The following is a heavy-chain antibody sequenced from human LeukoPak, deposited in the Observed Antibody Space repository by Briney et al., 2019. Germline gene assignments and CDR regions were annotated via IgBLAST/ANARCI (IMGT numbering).Heavy chain of an antibody. CDR2: QYYSGAT. D-gene: IGHD3-3*01. J-gene: IGHJ3*01. CDR3: ARHKTVTYDVFDL. CDR1: GYSISSGYY. Sequence: SETLSLTCTVSGYSISSGYYWGWIRQPPGKGLEWIGYQYYSGATYYNPSLKSRVTISVDTSTNQFSLKLNSVTAADTAVYYCARHKTVTYDVFDLWGRGTMVTVSS. V-gene: IGHV4-38-2*02.